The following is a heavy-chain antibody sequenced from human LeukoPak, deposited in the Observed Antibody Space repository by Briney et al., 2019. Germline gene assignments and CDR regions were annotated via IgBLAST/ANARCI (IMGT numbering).Heavy chain of an antibody. CDR2: INSDGRST. V-gene: IGHV3-74*01. J-gene: IGHJ6*02. D-gene: IGHD2-21*02. CDR3: TRRSYCGGDCHDPRYYYGMNV. CDR1: GFTFSNYW. Sequence: GGSLRLSCAASGFTFSNYWMHWVRQAPGKGLVWVSHINSDGRSTTYADSVKGRFTISRDNAKNTLYLQMDSLRAEDTAVYYCTRRSYCGGDCHDPRYYYGMNVWGQGTTVTVSS.